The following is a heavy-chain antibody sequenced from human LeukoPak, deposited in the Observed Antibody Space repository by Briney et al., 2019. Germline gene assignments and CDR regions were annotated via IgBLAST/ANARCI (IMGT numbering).Heavy chain of an antibody. D-gene: IGHD1-14*01. CDR3: ARSRNPSWRAVAAMYFDL. J-gene: IGHJ2*01. Sequence: GGSLRLSCAASGFTFDDYGMSWVRQAPGKGLEWVSGINWNGGNTVYADSVKGRFTISRDNAKNSLYLQMNSLRAEDTALYFCARSRNPSWRAVAAMYFDLWGQGTLVTVSS. CDR2: INWNGGNT. V-gene: IGHV3-20*04. CDR1: GFTFDDYG.